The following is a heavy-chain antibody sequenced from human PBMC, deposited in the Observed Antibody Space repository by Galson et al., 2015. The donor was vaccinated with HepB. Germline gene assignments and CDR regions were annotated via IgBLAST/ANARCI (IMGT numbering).Heavy chain of an antibody. D-gene: IGHD3-3*01. V-gene: IGHV1-69*13. J-gene: IGHJ6*03. CDR1: GGTFSSYA. CDR2: IIPIFGTA. Sequence: SVKVSCKASGGTFSSYAISWVRQAPGQGLEWMGGIIPIFGTANYAQKFQGRVTITADESTSTAYMELSSLRSEDTAVYYCARAVLRFLEWLPNSYYYYYMDVWGKGTTVTVSS. CDR3: ARAVLRFLEWLPNSYYYYYMDV.